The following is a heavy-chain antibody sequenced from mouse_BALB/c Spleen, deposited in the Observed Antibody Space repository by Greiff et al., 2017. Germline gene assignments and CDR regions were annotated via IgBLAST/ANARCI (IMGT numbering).Heavy chain of an antibody. Sequence: EVKLVESGAELVKPGASVKLSCTASGFNIKDTYMHWVKQRPEQGLEWIGRIDPANGNTKYDPKFQGKATITADTSSNTAYLQLSSLTSEDTAVYYCANGNYLYWYFDVWGAGTTVTVSS. V-gene: IGHV14-3*02. J-gene: IGHJ1*01. CDR1: GFNIKDTY. CDR3: ANGNYLYWYFDV. D-gene: IGHD2-1*01. CDR2: IDPANGNT.